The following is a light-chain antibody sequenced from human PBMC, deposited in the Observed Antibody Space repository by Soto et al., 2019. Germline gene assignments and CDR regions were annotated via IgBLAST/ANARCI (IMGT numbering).Light chain of an antibody. CDR1: QGISSY. CDR2: ASS. V-gene: IGKV1-9*01. Sequence: DIQLTQSPSFLSASVGDRVTISCRASQGISSYLAWYQQTPGKAPKLLIYASSILQSGVPSRFRCSGSGTEFTLTISSLQPEDFATYYCQQLNTFPVTFGQGTRLAI. J-gene: IGKJ5*01. CDR3: QQLNTFPVT.